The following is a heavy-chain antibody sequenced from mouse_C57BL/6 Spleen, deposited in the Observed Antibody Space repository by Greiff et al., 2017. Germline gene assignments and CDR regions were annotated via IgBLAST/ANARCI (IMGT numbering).Heavy chain of an antibody. V-gene: IGHV6-3*01. CDR2: IRFKSDNYAT. CDR1: GFTFSNYW. J-gene: IGHJ4*01. D-gene: IGHD2-5*01. CDR3: TAYYSNYYYAMDY. Sequence: EVKLQESGGGLVQPGGSMKLSCVASGFTFSNYWMNWVRQSPEKGLEWVAQIRFKSDNYATHYAESVKGRFTISRDDSKSSVYLQMNNLRAEDTGIYYCTAYYSNYYYAMDYWGQGTSVTVSS.